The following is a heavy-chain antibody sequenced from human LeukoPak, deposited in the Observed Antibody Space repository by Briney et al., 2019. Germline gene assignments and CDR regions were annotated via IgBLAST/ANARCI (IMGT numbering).Heavy chain of an antibody. V-gene: IGHV3-30*02. D-gene: IGHD3-9*01. CDR1: GFTFSSYG. CDR3: AKCPSGVLRYFAPIDY. Sequence: GGSLRLSCAASGFTFSSYGMHWVRQAPGKGLEWVAVIWYDGSNKYYADSVKGRFTISRDNSKNTLYLQMNSLRAEDTAVYYCAKCPSGVLRYFAPIDYWGQGTLVTVSS. J-gene: IGHJ4*02. CDR2: IWYDGSNK.